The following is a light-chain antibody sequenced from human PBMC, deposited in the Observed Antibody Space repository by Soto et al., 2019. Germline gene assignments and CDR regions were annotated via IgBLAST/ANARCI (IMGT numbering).Light chain of an antibody. CDR1: QSISSW. V-gene: IGKV1-5*03. CDR2: KAS. Sequence: DIQMTQSPSTLSASVGDRVTITCRASQSISSWLAWYQQKPVKAPYLLIYKASSLQSGVPLRFSGSGSGTEFTLTINSLQPDDFATYYCQQYNIYPSTFGGGTKVEIQ. CDR3: QQYNIYPST. J-gene: IGKJ4*01.